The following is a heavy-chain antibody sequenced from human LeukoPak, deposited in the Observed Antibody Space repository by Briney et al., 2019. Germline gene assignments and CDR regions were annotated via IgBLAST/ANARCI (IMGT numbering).Heavy chain of an antibody. V-gene: IGHV4-4*07. CDR3: ARDLSPTVWYFDY. CDR1: AVSISTYY. CDR2: IYTSGST. J-gene: IGHJ4*02. D-gene: IGHD4-17*01. Sequence: SETLSLTCTVSAVSISTYYWSWIRQPAGKGLEWIGRIYTSGSTNYNPSLKSRVTMSVDTSKIQFSLKLSSVTAADTAVYYCARDLSPTVWYFDYGGQGTLVTVSS.